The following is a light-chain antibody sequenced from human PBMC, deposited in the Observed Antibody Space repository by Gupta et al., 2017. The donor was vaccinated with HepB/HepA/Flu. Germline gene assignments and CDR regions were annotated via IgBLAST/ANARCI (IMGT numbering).Light chain of an antibody. CDR1: SSNIGNNY. V-gene: IGLV1-51*02. CDR2: ESN. J-gene: IGLJ1*01. Sequence: QSMLTQPPSVSAAAGQKVTISCSGSSSNIGNNYVSWYQQLPGTAPKLLIYESNKRPSEIPDRFSASKSGTSATLGITGLQTGDEADYYCGTWDNSLRGGVFGTGTKVTVL. CDR3: GTWDNSLRGGV.